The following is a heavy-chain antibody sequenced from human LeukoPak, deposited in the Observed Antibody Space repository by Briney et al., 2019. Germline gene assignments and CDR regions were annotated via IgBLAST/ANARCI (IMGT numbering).Heavy chain of an antibody. CDR1: GGSISSYY. CDR3: ARAEKKDYDMLTGYYLFDY. CDR2: IYYSGST. V-gene: IGHV4-59*01. J-gene: IGHJ4*02. D-gene: IGHD3-9*01. Sequence: SETLSLTCTVSGGSISSYYWSWIRQPPGKGLEWIGYIYYSGSTNYNPSLKSRVTISVDTSKNQFSLKLSSVIAADTAVYYCARAEKKDYDMLTGYYLFDYWGQGTLVTVSS.